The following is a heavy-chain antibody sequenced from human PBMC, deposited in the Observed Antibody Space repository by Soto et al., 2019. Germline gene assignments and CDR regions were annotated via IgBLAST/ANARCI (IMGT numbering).Heavy chain of an antibody. CDR1: GYTFTSYY. V-gene: IGHV1-46*01. CDR3: ARAPEPYRSSSSFYYGMDV. J-gene: IGHJ6*02. Sequence: QVQLVQSGAEVKKPGASVKVSCKASGYTFTSYYMHWVRQAPGQGLEWMGIINPSGGSTSYAQKFQGRVTMTRDTSTSTVYMELSSLRSEDTAVYYCARAPEPYRSSSSFYYGMDVWGQGTTVTVSS. CDR2: INPSGGST. D-gene: IGHD6-6*01.